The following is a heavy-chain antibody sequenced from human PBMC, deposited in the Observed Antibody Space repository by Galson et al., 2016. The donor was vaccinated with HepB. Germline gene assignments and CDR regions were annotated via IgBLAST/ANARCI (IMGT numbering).Heavy chain of an antibody. CDR1: GFTVTSNY. V-gene: IGHV3-48*02. J-gene: IGHJ6*02. D-gene: IGHD7-27*01. CDR2: ISSSSSTK. Sequence: SLRLSCAASGFTVTSNYMIWVRQAPGKGLEWVSYISSSSSTKHYADSVKGRFTISRDNAKNSLYLQMNSLRDEDTAVYYCASALGIRDYYGMDVWGQGTTVTVSS. CDR3: ASALGIRDYYGMDV.